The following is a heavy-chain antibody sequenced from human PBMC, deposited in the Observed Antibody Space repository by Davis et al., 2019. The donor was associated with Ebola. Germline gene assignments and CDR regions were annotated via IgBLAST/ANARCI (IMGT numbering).Heavy chain of an antibody. CDR1: GFIFSSYA. D-gene: IGHD4-17*01. V-gene: IGHV3-23*01. J-gene: IGHJ5*02. Sequence: LKISCAASGFIFSSYAMSWVRQAPGKGLGWVSSISVRSITYHADSVKGRFTISRDNSKNTLYLQMNSLRAEDTAVYYCAKVHPPTTVTTGWFDPWGQGTLVTVSS. CDR2: ISVRSIT. CDR3: AKVHPPTTVTTGWFDP.